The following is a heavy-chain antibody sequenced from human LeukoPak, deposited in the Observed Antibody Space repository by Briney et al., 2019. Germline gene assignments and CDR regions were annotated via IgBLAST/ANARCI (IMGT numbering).Heavy chain of an antibody. V-gene: IGHV4-34*01. D-gene: IGHD3-22*01. CDR1: GGSFSGYY. CDR2: INHSGST. Sequence: KASETLSLTCAVYGGSFSGYYWSWIRQPPGKGLEWIGEINHSGSTNYNPSLKSRVTISVDTSKNQFSLKLSSVTAADTAVYYCARGYYDSSGYDYWGQGTLVTVS. CDR3: ARGYYDSSGYDY. J-gene: IGHJ4*02.